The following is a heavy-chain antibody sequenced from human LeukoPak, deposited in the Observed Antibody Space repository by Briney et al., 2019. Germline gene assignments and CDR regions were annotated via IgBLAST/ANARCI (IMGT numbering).Heavy chain of an antibody. Sequence: HLETLSLTCTVSGGSISSYYWSWIRQPAGKGLEWIGRIYTSGSTNYNPSLKSRVTMSVDTSKNQFSLKLSSVTAADTAVYYCARDGILTGWFVWGQGTLVTVSS. CDR2: IYTSGST. D-gene: IGHD3-9*01. V-gene: IGHV4-4*07. J-gene: IGHJ4*02. CDR3: ARDGILTGWFV. CDR1: GGSISSYY.